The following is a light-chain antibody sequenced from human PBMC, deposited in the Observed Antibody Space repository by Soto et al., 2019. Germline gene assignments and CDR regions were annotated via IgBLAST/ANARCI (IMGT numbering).Light chain of an antibody. J-gene: IGKJ4*01. CDR2: GAS. Sequence: EIVLTQSPGTLSVSPGERATLSCRASQSVGRNYLAWYQQKPGQAPGLLIYGASSRATGIPDRFSGSGSGTDFTLTISRLEPEDFAVYYCQQYASSPLTFGGGTKVETK. CDR1: QSVGRNY. CDR3: QQYASSPLT. V-gene: IGKV3-20*01.